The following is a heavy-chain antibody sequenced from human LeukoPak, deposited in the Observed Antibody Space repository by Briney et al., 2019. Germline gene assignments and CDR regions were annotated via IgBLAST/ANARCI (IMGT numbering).Heavy chain of an antibody. Sequence: PGGSLRLSCAASGFTFSDYYMSWIRQAPGKGLEWVLYISSSGSTIYYADAVKGRFTISRDNAKNSLYLQMNSLRVEDTAVYYCWHPMIQGAVSWGQGTLVTVSS. CDR3: WHPMIQGAVS. D-gene: IGHD3-10*01. CDR1: GFTFSDYY. V-gene: IGHV3-11*01. CDR2: ISSSGSTI. J-gene: IGHJ5*02.